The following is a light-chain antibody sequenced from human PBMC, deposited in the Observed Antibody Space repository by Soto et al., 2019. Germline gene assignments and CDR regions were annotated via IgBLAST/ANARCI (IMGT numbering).Light chain of an antibody. CDR2: GAS. Sequence: EIVLTQSPGTLSLSPGERATLSCRASQSVTSGYLAWYQQQPNQAPRLLIYGASYRATDIPDRFSGSGSGTDFTLTITRLEPEESAVYFCQQYTGPPTTFGQGTRLEIK. J-gene: IGKJ5*01. V-gene: IGKV3-20*01. CDR3: QQYTGPPTT. CDR1: QSVTSGY.